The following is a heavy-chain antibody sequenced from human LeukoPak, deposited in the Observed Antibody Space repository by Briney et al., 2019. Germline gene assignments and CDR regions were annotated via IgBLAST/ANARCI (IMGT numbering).Heavy chain of an antibody. CDR3: AGLVGRYSSGLYYYYFDY. D-gene: IGHD3-22*01. CDR2: MYLSGTT. Sequence: SGTLSLTCTVSVGSISSSAWLSWVRQPPGKGLEWIGEMYLSGTTHSNPSVKSRVTISIDKSKNQFFLNLSSVTAADTAVYYCAGLVGRYSSGLYYYYFDYWGQGTLVTVSS. J-gene: IGHJ4*02. CDR1: VGSISSSAW. V-gene: IGHV4-4*02.